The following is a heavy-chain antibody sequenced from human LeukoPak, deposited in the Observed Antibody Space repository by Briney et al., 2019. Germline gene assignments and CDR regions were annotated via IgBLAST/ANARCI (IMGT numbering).Heavy chain of an antibody. D-gene: IGHD5-24*01. CDR3: AREMATTLDGFRPFDY. V-gene: IGHV5-51*01. CDR1: GYSFTSYW. J-gene: IGHJ4*02. Sequence: GESLKISCKGSGYSFTSYWIGWVRQMPGKGLEWMGIIYPGDSDTRYSPSFQGQVTISADKSISTAYLQWSSLKASDTAMYYCAREMATTLDGFRPFDYWGQGTLVTVSS. CDR2: IYPGDSDT.